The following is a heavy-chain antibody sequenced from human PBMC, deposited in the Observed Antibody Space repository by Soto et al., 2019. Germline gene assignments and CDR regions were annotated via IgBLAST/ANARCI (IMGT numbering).Heavy chain of an antibody. V-gene: IGHV3-48*03. Sequence: PGGSLRLSCAASGFTFSSYEMNWVRQAPGKGLEWLSYITTGGGTIYYADSAKGRFTISRDNAKNSLYLQMNSLRAEDTAVYYCARRKSVPAAWAFYFDYWRQRALLTVSS. CDR2: ITTGGGTI. CDR1: GFTFSSYE. D-gene: IGHD2-2*01. CDR3: ARRKSVPAAWAFYFDY. J-gene: IGHJ4*02.